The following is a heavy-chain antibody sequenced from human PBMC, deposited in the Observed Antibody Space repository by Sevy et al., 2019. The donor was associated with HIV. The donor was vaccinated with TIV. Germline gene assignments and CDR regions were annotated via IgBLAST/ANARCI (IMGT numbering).Heavy chain of an antibody. D-gene: IGHD2-15*01. CDR2: ISPHNGDT. V-gene: IGHV1-18*04. CDR3: ASAFCSGGRCYSLAY. J-gene: IGHJ4*02. CDR1: GYTFTTYR. Sequence: ASVKVSCKASGYTFTTYRITWVRQAPGQGLEWMGWISPHNGDTNYAQKDRGRVTMTTDTSTSTAYMELRSLRSDDTAVYYCASAFCSGGRCYSLAYWGQGTLVTVSS.